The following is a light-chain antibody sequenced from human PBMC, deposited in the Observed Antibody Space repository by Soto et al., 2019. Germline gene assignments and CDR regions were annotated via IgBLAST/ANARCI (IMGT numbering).Light chain of an antibody. CDR1: SSDVGGYNY. CDR2: EVT. Sequence: QSALTQPPSASGSPGQSVTISCTGTSSDVGGYNYVSWYQQHPGKAPKLMIFEVTKRPSGVPDRFSGSKYGNTASLTVSGLQAEDEAEYYCSSYAGSKPLIFGGGTKLTVL. CDR3: SSYAGSKPLI. J-gene: IGLJ2*01. V-gene: IGLV2-8*01.